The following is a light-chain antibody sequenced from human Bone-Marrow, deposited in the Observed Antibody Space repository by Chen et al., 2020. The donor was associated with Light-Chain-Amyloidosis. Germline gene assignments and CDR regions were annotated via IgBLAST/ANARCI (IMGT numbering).Light chain of an antibody. CDR3: SSYTITNTLV. CDR2: DVT. J-gene: IGLJ1*01. Sequence: QSALTPPASVSGSPGQSITISCTGTSSDVGGDNHVSWYQQHPDKAPKLMIYDVTNRPSWVPDRFSGSKSDNTASLTISGLQTEDEADYFCSSYTITNTLVFGSGTRVTVL. V-gene: IGLV2-14*01. CDR1: SSDVGGDNH.